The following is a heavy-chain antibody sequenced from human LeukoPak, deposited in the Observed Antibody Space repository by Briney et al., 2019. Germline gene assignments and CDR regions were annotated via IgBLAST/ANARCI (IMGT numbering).Heavy chain of an antibody. V-gene: IGHV4-61*01. CDR1: GGSVSSGSYY. Sequence: SETLSLTCTVSGGSVSSGSYYWSWIRQPPGKGLEWIGYIYYSGSTNYNPSLKSRVTISVDTSKNQFSLKLSSVTAADTAVYYCARDSAFTLFDYWGQGTLVTVSS. CDR3: ARDSAFTLFDY. CDR2: IYYSGST. J-gene: IGHJ4*02.